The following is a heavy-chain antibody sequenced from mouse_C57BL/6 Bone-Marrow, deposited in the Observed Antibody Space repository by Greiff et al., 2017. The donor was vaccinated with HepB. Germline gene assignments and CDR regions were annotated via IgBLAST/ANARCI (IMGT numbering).Heavy chain of an antibody. D-gene: IGHD2-2*01. J-gene: IGHJ4*01. CDR1: GYTFTSYW. CDR2: IDPNSGGT. CDR3: ARGGSTRVTTTGYYAMDY. V-gene: IGHV1-72*01. Sequence: QVQLKQPGAELVKPGASVKLSCKASGYTFTSYWMHWVKQRPGRGLEWIGRIDPNSGGTKYNEKFKSKATLTVDKPSSTAYMQLSSLTSEDSAVYYCARGGSTRVTTTGYYAMDYWGQGTSVTVSS.